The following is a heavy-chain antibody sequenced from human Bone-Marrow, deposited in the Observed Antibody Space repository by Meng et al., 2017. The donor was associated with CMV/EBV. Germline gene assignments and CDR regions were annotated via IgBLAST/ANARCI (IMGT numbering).Heavy chain of an antibody. CDR3: ARDTYGSPLPGVNFDY. V-gene: IGHV3-7*01. Sequence: GESLKISCAASGFTFSSYSMNWVRQAPGKGLEWVANIKQDGSERYYVDSVRGRFSISRDNAQNSLSLQMNSLRAEDTAVYYCARDTYGSPLPGVNFDYWGQGALVTVSS. CDR2: IKQDGSER. D-gene: IGHD3-10*01. CDR1: GFTFSSYS. J-gene: IGHJ4*02.